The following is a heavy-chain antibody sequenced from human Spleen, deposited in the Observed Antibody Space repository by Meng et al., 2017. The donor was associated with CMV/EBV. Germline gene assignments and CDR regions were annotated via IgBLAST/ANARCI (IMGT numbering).Heavy chain of an antibody. Sequence: GESLKISCGASGFTFRRNWMSWVRQAPGKGLEWVGRIKSKTDGGTTDYAAPVKGRFTISRDDSKNTLYLQMNSLKTEDTAVYYCTTDLESSSWYWYFDLWGRGTLVTVSS. V-gene: IGHV3-15*01. J-gene: IGHJ2*01. CDR1: GFTFRRNW. D-gene: IGHD6-13*01. CDR3: TTDLESSSWYWYFDL. CDR2: IKSKTDGGTT.